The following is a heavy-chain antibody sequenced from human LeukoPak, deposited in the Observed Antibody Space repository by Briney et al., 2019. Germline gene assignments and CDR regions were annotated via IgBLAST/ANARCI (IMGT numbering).Heavy chain of an antibody. J-gene: IGHJ5*02. D-gene: IGHD3-10*01. CDR3: ARLTTLVRGLEEWFDP. V-gene: IGHV4-4*02. CDR1: GGSISSSNW. Sequence: PSETLSLTCAVSGGSISSSNWWSWARQPPGKGLEWIGEIYNYNPSLKSRVTISVDKSKTQSSLKLSSVTAADTAVYYCARLTTLVRGLEEWFDPWGQGTLVTVSS. CDR2: IY.